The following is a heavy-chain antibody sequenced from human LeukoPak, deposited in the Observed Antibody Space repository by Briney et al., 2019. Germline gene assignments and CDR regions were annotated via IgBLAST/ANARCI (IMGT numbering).Heavy chain of an antibody. J-gene: IGHJ4*02. CDR1: GFTFSSYW. CDR2: INSDGSST. V-gene: IGHV3-74*01. CDR3: ARDNTMIAKGFDY. D-gene: IGHD3-22*01. Sequence: GGSLRLSCAASGFTFSSYWMHWVRQAPGKGLVGVSRINSDGSSTSYADSVKGRFTISRDNAKNTLYLQMNSPRAEDTAVYYCARDNTMIAKGFDYWGQGTLVTVSS.